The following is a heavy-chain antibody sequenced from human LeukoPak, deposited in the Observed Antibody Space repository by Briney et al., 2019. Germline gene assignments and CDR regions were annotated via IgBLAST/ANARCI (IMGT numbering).Heavy chain of an antibody. D-gene: IGHD5-18*01. CDR2: ISSSGSTI. J-gene: IGHJ6*03. CDR3: ARVKRGYSYGPLEYYYFYMDV. CDR1: GFTFSDYY. Sequence: GGSLRLSCAASGFTFSDYYMSWIRQAPGKGLEWVSYISSSGSTIYYADSVKGRFTISRDNAKNSLYLQMNSLRAEDTAVYYCARVKRGYSYGPLEYYYFYMDVWGKGTTVTVSS. V-gene: IGHV3-11*04.